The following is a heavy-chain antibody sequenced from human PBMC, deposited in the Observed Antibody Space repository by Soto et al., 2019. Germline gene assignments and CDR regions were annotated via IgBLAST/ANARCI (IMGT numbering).Heavy chain of an antibody. CDR3: ARGYYDSSGYWDY. J-gene: IGHJ4*02. CDR2: IIPIFGTA. V-gene: IGHV1-69*13. Sequence: AASVKVSCKASGGTFSSYAISWVRQAPGQGLEWMGGIIPIFGTANYAQKFQGRVTITADESTSTAYMELSSLRSEDTAVYYCARGYYDSSGYWDYWGQGTLVTVSS. D-gene: IGHD3-22*01. CDR1: GGTFSSYA.